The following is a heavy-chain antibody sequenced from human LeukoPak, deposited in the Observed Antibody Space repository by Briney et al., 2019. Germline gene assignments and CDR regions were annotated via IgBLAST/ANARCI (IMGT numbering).Heavy chain of an antibody. Sequence: GRSLRLSCAASGFTFSSYGMHWARQAPGKGLEWVSSISSSSSYIYYADSVKGRFTISRDNAKNSLYLQMNSLRAEDTAVYYCAREGPFDYWGQGTLVAVSS. J-gene: IGHJ4*02. CDR3: AREGPFDY. CDR1: GFTFSSYG. CDR2: ISSSSSYI. V-gene: IGHV3-21*01.